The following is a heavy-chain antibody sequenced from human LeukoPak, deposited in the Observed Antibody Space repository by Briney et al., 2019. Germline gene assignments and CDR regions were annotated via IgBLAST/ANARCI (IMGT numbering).Heavy chain of an antibody. Sequence: KPGGSLRLSCAASGFTFSDYYMSWIRQAPGKGLEWVSCISSSGSTIYYADSVKGRFTISRDNAKNSLYLQMNSLRAEDTAVYYCARSFYSSSWYRTQVGGYWGQGTLVTVSS. CDR2: ISSSGSTI. CDR1: GFTFSDYY. D-gene: IGHD6-13*01. J-gene: IGHJ4*02. V-gene: IGHV3-11*04. CDR3: ARSFYSSSWYRTQVGGY.